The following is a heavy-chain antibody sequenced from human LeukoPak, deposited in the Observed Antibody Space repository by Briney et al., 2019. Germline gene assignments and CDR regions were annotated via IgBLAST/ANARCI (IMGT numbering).Heavy chain of an antibody. CDR2: IDWDDDK. Sequence: SGPALVKPTQTLTLTCTFSGFSLSTSGMCVSWIRQPPGKALEWLARIDWDDDKYYSTSLKTRLTISKDTSKNQVVLTMTNMDPVDTATYYCARINYYDSSGYYLHAFDIWGQGTMVTVSS. CDR3: ARINYYDSSGYYLHAFDI. J-gene: IGHJ3*02. D-gene: IGHD3-22*01. CDR1: GFSLSTSGMC. V-gene: IGHV2-70*11.